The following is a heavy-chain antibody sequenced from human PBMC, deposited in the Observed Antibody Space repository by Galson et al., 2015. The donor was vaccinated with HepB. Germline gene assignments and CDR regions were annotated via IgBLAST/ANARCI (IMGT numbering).Heavy chain of an antibody. CDR3: ARSYCTNGVCYRYYMDV. J-gene: IGHJ6*03. CDR2: ISYDGSNK. V-gene: IGHV3-30-3*01. CDR1: GFTFSSYA. Sequence: SLRLSCAASGFTFSSYAMHWVRQAPGKGLEWVAVISYDGSNKYYAGSVKGRFTISRDNSKNTLYLQMNSLRAEVTAVYYCARSYCTNGVCYRYYMDVWGKGTTVTVSS. D-gene: IGHD2-8*01.